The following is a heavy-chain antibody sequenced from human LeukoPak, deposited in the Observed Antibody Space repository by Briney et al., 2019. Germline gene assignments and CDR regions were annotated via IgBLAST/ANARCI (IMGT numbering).Heavy chain of an antibody. J-gene: IGHJ4*02. Sequence: PGGSLRLSCAASGFTFSSYAMSWVRQAPGKGLEWVSAISGSGGSTYYADSVKGRFTISRDNSKNTLYLQMNSLRAEDTAVYYCAKTGTYYYGSGSYPDYWGQGTLVTVSS. CDR2: ISGSGGST. CDR3: AKTGTYYYGSGSYPDY. D-gene: IGHD3-10*01. V-gene: IGHV3-23*01. CDR1: GFTFSSYA.